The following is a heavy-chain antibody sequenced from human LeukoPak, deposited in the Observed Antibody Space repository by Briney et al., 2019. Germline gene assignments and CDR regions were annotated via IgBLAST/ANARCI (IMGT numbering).Heavy chain of an antibody. Sequence: SETLSLTCAVYGGSFSGYYWSWIRQPPGKGLEWIGEINHSGSTNYNPSLKSRVTISVDTSKNQFSLKLSSVTAADTAVYYCTREFGYCSTTSCPLGFWGQGTPVTVSS. V-gene: IGHV4-34*01. CDR3: TREFGYCSTTSCPLGF. CDR2: INHSGST. CDR1: GGSFSGYY. J-gene: IGHJ4*02. D-gene: IGHD2-2*03.